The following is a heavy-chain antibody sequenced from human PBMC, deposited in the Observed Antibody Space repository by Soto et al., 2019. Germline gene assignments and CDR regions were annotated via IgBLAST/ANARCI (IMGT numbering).Heavy chain of an antibody. CDR1: GYTFTDYD. CDR3: ARFARHQLPTIDY. Sequence: QVQLVQSGAEVKKPGASVRVSCKATGYTFTDYDINWVRLATGQGLEGMGWMNPSSGYTGYAQKFQGRVTMTWDTSISTAYMELSSLTSADTAVYYCARFARHQLPTIDYWGQGALVTVSS. D-gene: IGHD1-26*01. V-gene: IGHV1-8*01. CDR2: MNPSSGYT. J-gene: IGHJ4*02.